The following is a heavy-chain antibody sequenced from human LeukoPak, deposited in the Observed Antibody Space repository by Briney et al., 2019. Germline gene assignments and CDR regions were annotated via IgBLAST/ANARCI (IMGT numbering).Heavy chain of an antibody. CDR2: ISSSGSII. Sequence: GGSLTLSCAASGFTFSDYYMSWIRQAPGKGLEWVSYISSSGSIIYYADSVKGRFTISRDNAKNSLYLQMNSLRAEDTAVYYCAKSGEEWEHRFNRFDPWGQGTLVTVSS. J-gene: IGHJ5*02. V-gene: IGHV3-11*01. D-gene: IGHD1-26*01. CDR3: AKSGEEWEHRFNRFDP. CDR1: GFTFSDYY.